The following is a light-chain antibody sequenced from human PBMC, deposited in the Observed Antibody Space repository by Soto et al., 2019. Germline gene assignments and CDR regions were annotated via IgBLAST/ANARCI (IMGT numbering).Light chain of an antibody. J-gene: IGKJ3*01. CDR2: DAS. Sequence: EIVLTQSPATLSLSPGERATLSCRASQSVSSSLAWYQHKPGQAPRLLIYDASNRATGIPARFSGSGSGTDFTLTISSLEPEDFAVYYCQQRSNWLVTFGPGTKVDIK. CDR3: QQRSNWLVT. V-gene: IGKV3-11*01. CDR1: QSVSSS.